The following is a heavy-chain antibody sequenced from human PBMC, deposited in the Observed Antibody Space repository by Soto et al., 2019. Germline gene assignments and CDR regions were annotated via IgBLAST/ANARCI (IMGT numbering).Heavy chain of an antibody. CDR2: IYYSGST. CDR3: ARIVANNYYYYGMDV. J-gene: IGHJ6*02. CDR1: GGSISSGGYY. Sequence: SGTLSLTCTVSGGSISSGGYYWSWIRQHPGKGLEWIGYIYYSGSTYYNPALKSRVTISVDTSKNQFSLKLSSVTAADTAVYYCARIVANNYYYYGMDVWGQGTTVTVSS. V-gene: IGHV4-31*03. D-gene: IGHD5-12*01.